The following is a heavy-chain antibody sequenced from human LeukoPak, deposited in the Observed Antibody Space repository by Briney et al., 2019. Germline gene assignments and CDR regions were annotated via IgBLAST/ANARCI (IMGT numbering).Heavy chain of an antibody. V-gene: IGHV3-11*01. CDR3: ARDVAVVPAANLDY. Sequence: GGSLRLSCAASGFAFSDYYMSWIRQAPGKGLEWVSYISNSGNIIYHADSVKGRFTISRDNAKNSLYLQMNSLRAEDTAVYYCARDVAVVPAANLDYWGQGTLVTVSS. D-gene: IGHD2-2*01. CDR2: ISNSGNII. J-gene: IGHJ4*02. CDR1: GFAFSDYY.